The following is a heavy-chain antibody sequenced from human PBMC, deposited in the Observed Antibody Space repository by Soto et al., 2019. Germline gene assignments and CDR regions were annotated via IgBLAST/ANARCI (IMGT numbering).Heavy chain of an antibody. V-gene: IGHV3-33*01. CDR1: GFTFSSYG. CDR3: ARDSRYCGGDCYSLYYGMDV. J-gene: IGHJ6*02. D-gene: IGHD2-21*02. CDR2: IWYDGSNK. Sequence: GGSLRLSCAASGFTFSSYGMHWVRQAPGKGLEWVAVIWYDGSNKYYADSVRGRFTISRDNSKNTLYLQMNSLRAEDTAVYYCARDSRYCGGDCYSLYYGMDVWGQGTTVTVSS.